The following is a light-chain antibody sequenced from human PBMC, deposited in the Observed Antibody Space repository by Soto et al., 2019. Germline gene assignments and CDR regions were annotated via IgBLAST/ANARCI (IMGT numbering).Light chain of an antibody. CDR2: AAS. CDR3: QQTHAVPLS. Sequence: DVQMTQSPSSLSASVGDIVTIACRASQPIGNYLTWYQQKPGEAPNVLIFAASSLRSGAPSRSAGGGHGTDFTLTINILHPEDSATYYCQQTHAVPLSLGQGTRLEI. V-gene: IGKV1-39*01. CDR1: QPIGNY. J-gene: IGKJ5*01.